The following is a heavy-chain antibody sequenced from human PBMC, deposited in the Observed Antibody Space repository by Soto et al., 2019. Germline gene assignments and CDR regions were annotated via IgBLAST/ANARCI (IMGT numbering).Heavy chain of an antibody. CDR3: ARDRDILVVPAAISNYYYGMDV. D-gene: IGHD2-2*02. CDR1: GYTFTSYG. J-gene: IGHJ6*02. V-gene: IGHV1-18*04. CDR2: ISAYNGNT. Sequence: QVPLVQSGAEVKKPGASVKVSCKASGYTFTSYGISWVRQAPGQGLEWMGWISAYNGNTNYAQKLQGRVTMTTDTSTSTAYLELRSLRSDDTAVYYCARDRDILVVPAAISNYYYGMDVWGQGTTVTVSS.